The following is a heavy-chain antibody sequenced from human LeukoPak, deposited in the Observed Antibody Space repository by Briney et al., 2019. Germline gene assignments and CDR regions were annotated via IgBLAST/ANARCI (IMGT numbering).Heavy chain of an antibody. V-gene: IGHV3-23*01. D-gene: IGHD1-26*01. Sequence: GGSLRLSCAASGFTFRTYGMNWVRQAPGKGLEWVSVISGSGRTYYADSVKGRFTISRDNSKNTLYLQMNSLRAEDTAVYYCARRRDSGSLQHFDYWGQGTLVTVSS. J-gene: IGHJ4*02. CDR3: ARRRDSGSLQHFDY. CDR2: ISGSGRT. CDR1: GFTFRTYG.